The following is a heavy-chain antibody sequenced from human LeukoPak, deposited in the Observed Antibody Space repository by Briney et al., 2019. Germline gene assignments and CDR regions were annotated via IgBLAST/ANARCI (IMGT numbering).Heavy chain of an antibody. CDR1: GFTFSNYW. Sequence: GGSLRLSCVASGFTFSNYWIHWVRQPPGKGLVWVSRIYVDGRTTNYADSVKGRFTISRDNAKNTVYLEMNSLSVEDTATYYCIRDFRSADLWGQGTLVTVTS. V-gene: IGHV3-74*01. CDR3: IRDFRSADL. J-gene: IGHJ5*02. CDR2: IYVDGRTT.